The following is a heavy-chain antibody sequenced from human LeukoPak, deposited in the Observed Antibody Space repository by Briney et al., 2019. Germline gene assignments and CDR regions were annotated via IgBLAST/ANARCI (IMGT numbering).Heavy chain of an antibody. J-gene: IGHJ6*02. D-gene: IGHD1-26*01. CDR2: IIPIFGTA. CDR1: GGTFSSYA. V-gene: IGHV1-69*13. CDR3: ARVKGAALGGYYYYYYGMDV. Sequence: ASVKVSCKASGGTFSSYAISWVRQAPGQGLEWMGGIIPIFGTANYAQKFQGRVTITADESTSTACMELSSLRSEDTAVYYCARVKGAALGGYYYYYYGMDVWGQGTTVTVSS.